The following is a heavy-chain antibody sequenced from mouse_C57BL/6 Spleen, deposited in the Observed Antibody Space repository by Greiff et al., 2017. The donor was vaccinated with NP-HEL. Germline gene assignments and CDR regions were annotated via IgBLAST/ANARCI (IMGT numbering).Heavy chain of an antibody. V-gene: IGHV1-69*01. CDR1: GYTFTSYW. CDR3: ARRWDYYWYFDV. CDR2: IDPSDSYT. Sequence: QVQLQQSGAELVMPGASVKLSCKASGYTFTSYWMHWVKQRPGQGLEWIGEIDPSDSYTNYNQQFKGKSTLTVDKSSSTAYMQLSSLTSEDSAVYYCARRWDYYWYFDVWGTGTTVTVSS. D-gene: IGHD2-3*01. J-gene: IGHJ1*03.